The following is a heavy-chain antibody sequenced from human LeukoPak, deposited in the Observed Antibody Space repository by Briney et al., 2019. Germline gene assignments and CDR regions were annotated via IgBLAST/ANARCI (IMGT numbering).Heavy chain of an antibody. Sequence: PGGSLRLSCAASGFTVSSNYMSWVRQAPGKGLEWVSVIYSGGSTYYADSVKGRFTISRDNSKNTLYLQMNSLRAEDTAVYYCARDPRGYSGYDQTHDAFDIWGQGTMVTVSS. CDR2: IYSGGST. CDR3: ARDPRGYSGYDQTHDAFDI. D-gene: IGHD5-12*01. J-gene: IGHJ3*02. CDR1: GFTVSSNY. V-gene: IGHV3-53*01.